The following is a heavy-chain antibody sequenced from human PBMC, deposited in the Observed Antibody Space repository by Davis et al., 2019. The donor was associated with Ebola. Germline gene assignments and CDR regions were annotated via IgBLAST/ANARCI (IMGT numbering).Heavy chain of an antibody. V-gene: IGHV3-23*01. CDR3: AKGGYCSGGSCYSDYYYYGMDV. D-gene: IGHD2-15*01. CDR2: ISGSGGST. J-gene: IGHJ6*02. Sequence: GESLKISCAASGFTFSSYAMHWVRQAPGKGLEWVSAISGSGGSTYYADSVKGRFTISRDNSKNTLYLQMNSLRAEDTAVYYCAKGGYCSGGSCYSDYYYYGMDVWGQGTTVTVSS. CDR1: GFTFSSYA.